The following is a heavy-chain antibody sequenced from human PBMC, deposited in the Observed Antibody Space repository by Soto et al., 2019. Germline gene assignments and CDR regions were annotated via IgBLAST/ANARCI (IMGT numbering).Heavy chain of an antibody. CDR3: ARGAAGDAFDI. D-gene: IGHD6-25*01. J-gene: IGHJ3*02. Sequence: ASETLSLTCTVSGGSISSGGYYWSWIRQHPGKGLEWIGYIYYSGSTYYNPSLKSRVTISVDTSKNQFSLKLSSVTAADTAVYYCARGAAGDAFDIWGQGTMVTVSS. V-gene: IGHV4-31*03. CDR1: GGSISSGGYY. CDR2: IYYSGST.